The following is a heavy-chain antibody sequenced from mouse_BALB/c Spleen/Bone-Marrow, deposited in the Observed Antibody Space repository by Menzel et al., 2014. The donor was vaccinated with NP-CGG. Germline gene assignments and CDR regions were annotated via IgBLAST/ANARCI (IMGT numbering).Heavy chain of an antibody. D-gene: IGHD2-3*01. Sequence: QVQLQQPGAELVRPGASVKLSCEASGYTFISYWINWVKQRPGQGLEWIGNIYPSDNYTNYNQKFKDKATLTVDKSSSTAYMQLSSPTSEDSAVYYCTRTYEYFDYWGQGTTLTVSS. V-gene: IGHV1-69*02. J-gene: IGHJ2*01. CDR2: IYPSDNYT. CDR1: GYTFISYW. CDR3: TRTYEYFDY.